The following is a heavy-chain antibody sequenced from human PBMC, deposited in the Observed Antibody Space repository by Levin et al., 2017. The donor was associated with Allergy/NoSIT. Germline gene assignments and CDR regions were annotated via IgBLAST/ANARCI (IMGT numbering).Heavy chain of an antibody. CDR2: IYYSGNT. CDR1: GDSISNYY. Sequence: SETLSLTCTVSGDSISNYYWSWMRQPPGKGLEWIGSIYYSGNTNYNSSLKNRVTISVDTSKKQFSLKLSSVTAADTAVYYCARAFPDDGSSAFGYWGQGTLVTVSS. J-gene: IGHJ4*02. CDR3: ARAFPDDGSSAFGY. V-gene: IGHV4-59*01. D-gene: IGHD4-23*01.